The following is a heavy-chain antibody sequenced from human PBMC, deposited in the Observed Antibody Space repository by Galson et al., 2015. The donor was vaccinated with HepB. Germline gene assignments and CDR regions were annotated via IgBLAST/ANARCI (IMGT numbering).Heavy chain of an antibody. CDR3: AKVMSYGPLENWFDP. CDR2: ISGSGGST. Sequence: SLRLSCAASGFTFSSYAMSWVRQAPGKGLEWVSAISGSGGSTYYADSVKGRFTISRDNSKNTLYLQMNSLRAEDTAVYYCAKVMSYGPLENWFDPWGQGTLVTVSS. V-gene: IGHV3-23*01. CDR1: GFTFSSYA. D-gene: IGHD1-26*01. J-gene: IGHJ5*02.